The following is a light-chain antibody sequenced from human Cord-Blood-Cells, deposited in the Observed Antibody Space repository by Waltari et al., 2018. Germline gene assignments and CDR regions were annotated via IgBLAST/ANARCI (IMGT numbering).Light chain of an antibody. CDR2: DVS. Sequence: QSALIQPRPVSGSPGQSVTISCTGTSSDVGGYNYVYWYQQHPGKAPTLMIYDVSKRPSGVPDRFSGSKSGNTASLTISGLQAEDEADYYCCSYAGSYTWVFGGGTKLTVL. CDR3: CSYAGSYTWV. CDR1: SSDVGGYNY. J-gene: IGLJ3*02. V-gene: IGLV2-11*01.